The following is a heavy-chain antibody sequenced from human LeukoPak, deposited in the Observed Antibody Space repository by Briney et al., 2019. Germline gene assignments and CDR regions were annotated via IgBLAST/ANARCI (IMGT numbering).Heavy chain of an antibody. D-gene: IGHD1-1*01. CDR3: ARDRGTWNDDGFDY. Sequence: SETLSLTCAVYGGSFSGYYWSWIRQPPGKGLEWIGEINHSGSTNYNPSLKSRVTISVDTSKNQFSLKLSSVTAADTAVYYCARDRGTWNDDGFDYWGQGTLVIVSS. CDR2: INHSGST. J-gene: IGHJ4*02. CDR1: GGSFSGYY. V-gene: IGHV4-34*01.